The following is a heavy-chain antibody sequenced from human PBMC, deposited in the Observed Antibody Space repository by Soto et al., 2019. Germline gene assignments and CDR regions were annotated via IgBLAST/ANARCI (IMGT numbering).Heavy chain of an antibody. Sequence: SGPTLVNPTQTLTLTCTFSGFSLSSSAVGVGVGWIRQPPGKALEWLALIYWDDDKRYSPSLKSRLTITKDTSQNQVVLTMTNMDPVDTATFYCAHYLSGYYYVSGSSCAFDIWGQGTMVTVSS. CDR2: IYWDDDK. D-gene: IGHD3-10*01. J-gene: IGHJ3*02. CDR1: GFSLSSSAVGVG. CDR3: AHYLSGYYYVSGSSCAFDI. V-gene: IGHV2-5*02.